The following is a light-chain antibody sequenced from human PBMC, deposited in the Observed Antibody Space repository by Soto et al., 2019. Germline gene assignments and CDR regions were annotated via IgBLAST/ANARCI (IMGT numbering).Light chain of an antibody. J-gene: IGKJ1*01. CDR1: QSISSY. Sequence: DIQMTQSPSSLSASVGDRVTITCRASQSISSYLNWYQQKPGKAPKLLIYAATSLQSGVPSMFSCSGSWTDFTLTISSLQPEGFATYYGQHSYSTPRTFGQGTKVEIK. CDR2: AAT. V-gene: IGKV1-39*01. CDR3: QHSYSTPRT.